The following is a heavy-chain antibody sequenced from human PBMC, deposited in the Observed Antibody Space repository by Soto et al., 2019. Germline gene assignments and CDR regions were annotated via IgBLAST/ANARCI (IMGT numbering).Heavy chain of an antibody. V-gene: IGHV5-51*07. CDR1: GYGFTSYW. D-gene: IGHD3-9*01. CDR3: ARQWDYNVLTGYSYCFDY. J-gene: IGHJ4*02. CDR2: IYPGDSDA. Sequence: GESLKISCKTSGYGFTSYWIGWVHQMPGKGLEWVGIIYPGDSDARYSPSFKGQVTMSVDRSSKTAYLQWNSLKASDTAMYYCARQWDYNVLTGYSYCFDYWGQGTQVTVSS.